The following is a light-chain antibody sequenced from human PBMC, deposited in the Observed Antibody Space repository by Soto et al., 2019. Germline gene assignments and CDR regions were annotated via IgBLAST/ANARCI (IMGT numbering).Light chain of an antibody. CDR1: QGIGND. CDR3: LQDYNYPRT. V-gene: IGKV1-6*01. J-gene: IGKJ1*01. CDR2: GAS. Sequence: PSQGIGNDLGWYQQQPGKAPKLLIYGASSLHSGVPSRFSGSRSGTDFTLTISSLQPEDCATYYCLQDYNYPRTFGQGTKVDIK.